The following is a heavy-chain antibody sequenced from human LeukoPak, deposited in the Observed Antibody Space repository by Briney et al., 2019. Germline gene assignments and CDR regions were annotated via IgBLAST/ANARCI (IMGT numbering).Heavy chain of an antibody. J-gene: IGHJ4*02. CDR1: GYTFTSYD. CDR2: MSPNSGDT. CDR3: ARGPPNWGYDY. V-gene: IGHV1-8*01. Sequence: ASVKVSCTASGYTFTSYDFNWVREATGQRPEWMGWMSPNSGDTGYAQKFQDRVTMTRNTSISTAYMELSSLRSDDTAVYYCARGPPNWGYDYWGPGTLVTVSS. D-gene: IGHD7-27*01.